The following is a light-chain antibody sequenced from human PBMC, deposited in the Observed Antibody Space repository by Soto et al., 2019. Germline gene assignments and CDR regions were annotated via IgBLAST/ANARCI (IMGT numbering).Light chain of an antibody. CDR2: GAS. V-gene: IGKV3-20*01. Sequence: EIVLTQSPGTLSLSPGERATLSCRASQSVSSCYSAWYQQKPGQAPRLLIYGASSRATGIPDRFSGSGSGTDFTLTISRLEPEDFAVYYCQQYGSSFTFGPGTKVDIK. CDR3: QQYGSSFT. J-gene: IGKJ3*01. CDR1: QSVSSCY.